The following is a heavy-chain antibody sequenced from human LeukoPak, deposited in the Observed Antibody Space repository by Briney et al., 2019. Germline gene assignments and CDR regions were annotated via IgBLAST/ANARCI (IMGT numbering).Heavy chain of an antibody. V-gene: IGHV3-23*01. CDR1: GFTFSSYG. CDR2: ISGSGGST. D-gene: IGHD6-13*01. CDR3: AKDRPTVYSSSWLHFLDS. J-gene: IGHJ4*02. Sequence: GGSLRLSCAASGFTFSSYGMIWVRQAPGKGLEWFSGISGSGGSTYLADSVKGRFTISRDNSKNTLYLEMNSLRAGDTAVYYCAKDRPTVYSSSWLHFLDSWGQGTLVTVSS.